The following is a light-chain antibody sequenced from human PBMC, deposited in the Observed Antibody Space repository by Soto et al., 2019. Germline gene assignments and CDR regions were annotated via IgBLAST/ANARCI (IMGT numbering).Light chain of an antibody. CDR3: QQRTIWPRVYT. CDR2: GAS. CDR1: QSVSSK. J-gene: IGKJ2*01. V-gene: IGKV3-15*01. Sequence: RVMTQSPATLSVSPGERATLFCRAIQSVSSKLAWYQQKPGQAPRLLIYGASTRATGIPARFSGSGSGTEFTLTIGSLQSEDFAVYYCQQRTIWPRVYTFGQGTKVDIK.